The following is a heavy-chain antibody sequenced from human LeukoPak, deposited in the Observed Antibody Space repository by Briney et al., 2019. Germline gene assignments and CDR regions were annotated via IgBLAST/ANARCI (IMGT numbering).Heavy chain of an antibody. J-gene: IGHJ4*02. CDR2: IIPILGIA. Sequence: ASVKVSCKASGGTFSSYAISWVRQAPGQGLEWMGRIIPILGIANYAQKFQGRVTITADKSTSTAYMELSSLRSEDTAVYYCASSDRVVGARFDYWGQGTLVTVSS. CDR1: GGTFSSYA. D-gene: IGHD1-26*01. V-gene: IGHV1-69*04. CDR3: ASSDRVVGARFDY.